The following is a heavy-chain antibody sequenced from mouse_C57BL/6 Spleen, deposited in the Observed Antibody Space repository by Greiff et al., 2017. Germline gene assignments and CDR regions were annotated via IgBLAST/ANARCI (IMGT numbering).Heavy chain of an antibody. CDR1: GYTFTDYY. CDR3: ARGSNYGAY. Sequence: EVQLQQSGPELVKPGASVKISCKASGYTFTDYYMNWVKQSHGKSLEWIGDINPNNGGTSYNQKFKGKATLTVDKSSSTAYLELRSLTSEDSAVYYCARGSNYGAYWGQGTLVTVSA. D-gene: IGHD2-5*01. J-gene: IGHJ3*01. CDR2: INPNNGGT. V-gene: IGHV1-26*01.